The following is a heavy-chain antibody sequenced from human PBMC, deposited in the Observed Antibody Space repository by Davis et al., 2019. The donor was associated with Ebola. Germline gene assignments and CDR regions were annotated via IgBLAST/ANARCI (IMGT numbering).Heavy chain of an antibody. D-gene: IGHD2-21*01. CDR3: ARETGETFYYYYGTDV. J-gene: IGHJ6*02. V-gene: IGHV4-34*10. CDR2: INHSGST. Sequence: MPSETLSLTCAVYGGSFSGYYWSWIRQPPGKGLEWIGEINHSGSTNYNPSLKSRITMSVDTSKNQFYLKLSSVTAEDTAVYYCARETGETFYYYYGTDVWGQGTTVTVSS. CDR1: GGSFSGYY.